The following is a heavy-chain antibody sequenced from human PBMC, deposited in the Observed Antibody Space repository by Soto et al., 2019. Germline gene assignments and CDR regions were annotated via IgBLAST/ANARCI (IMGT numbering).Heavy chain of an antibody. CDR2: IKQDGSEK. CDR3: ARVVSAVLIAFDI. D-gene: IGHD2-2*01. J-gene: IGHJ3*02. V-gene: IGHV3-7*04. Sequence: EVQLVESGGGLVQPGGSLRLSCAASGFTFSSYWMNWVRQAPGKGLEWVANIKQDGSEKNYVDSVKGRFTISRDNAKNSLYLQMNSLRAEDTAVYYCARVVSAVLIAFDIWGQGTMVTVSS. CDR1: GFTFSSYW.